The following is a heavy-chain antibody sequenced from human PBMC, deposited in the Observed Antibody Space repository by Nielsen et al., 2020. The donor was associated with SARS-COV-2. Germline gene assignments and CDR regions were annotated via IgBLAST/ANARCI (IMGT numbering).Heavy chain of an antibody. J-gene: IGHJ2*01. CDR2: INHSGST. Sequence: GSLRLSCAVYGGSFSGYYWSWIRQPPGKGLEWIGEINHSGSTNYNPSLKSRVTISVDTSKNQFSLKLSSVTAADTAVYYCARGDSSGWTSYWYFDLWGRGTLVTVSS. D-gene: IGHD6-19*01. V-gene: IGHV4-34*01. CDR3: ARGDSSGWTSYWYFDL. CDR1: GGSFSGYY.